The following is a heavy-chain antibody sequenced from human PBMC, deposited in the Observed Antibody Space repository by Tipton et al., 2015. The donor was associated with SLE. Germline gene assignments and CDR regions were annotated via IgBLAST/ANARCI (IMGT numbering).Heavy chain of an antibody. J-gene: IGHJ4*02. CDR1: GFTFSSYA. D-gene: IGHD3-22*01. Sequence: RSLRLSCAASGFTFSSYAMHWVRQAPGKGLEWVAVISYDGSNKYYADSVKGRFTISRDNSKNTLYLQMNSLRAEDTAVYYCARSSGYYYDSSGYYDYFDYWGQGTLVTVSS. V-gene: IGHV3-30-3*01. CDR3: ARSSGYYYDSSGYYDYFDY. CDR2: ISYDGSNK.